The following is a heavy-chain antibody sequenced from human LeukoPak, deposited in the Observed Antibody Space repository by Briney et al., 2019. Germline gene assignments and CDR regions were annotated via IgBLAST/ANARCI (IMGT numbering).Heavy chain of an antibody. J-gene: IGHJ4*02. D-gene: IGHD6-19*01. CDR2: IKPDGSDT. V-gene: IGHV3-74*01. CDR3: AKERSLEIAVAGTIFDS. CDR1: GFTFTTHW. Sequence: PGGSLRLSCGASGFTFTTHWIHWVRQAPGKGLVWVSRIKPDGSDTNYADSVKGRFTISRDSSKNMIYLAMSSLKAEDTAVYYCAKERSLEIAVAGTIFDSWGQGTLVTVSS.